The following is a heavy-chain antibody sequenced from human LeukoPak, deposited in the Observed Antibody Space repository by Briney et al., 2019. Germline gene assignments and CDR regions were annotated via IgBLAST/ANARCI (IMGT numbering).Heavy chain of an antibody. J-gene: IGHJ4*02. Sequence: SETLSLTCTVSGGSISSSSYYWGWIRQPPGKGLEWIGSIYYSGSTYYNPSLKSRVTISVDTSKNQFSLKLSSVTAADTAVYYCARLRRIQLSYFDYWGQGTLVTVSS. D-gene: IGHD5-18*01. CDR2: IYYSGST. CDR3: ARLRRIQLSYFDY. V-gene: IGHV4-39*01. CDR1: GGSISSSSYY.